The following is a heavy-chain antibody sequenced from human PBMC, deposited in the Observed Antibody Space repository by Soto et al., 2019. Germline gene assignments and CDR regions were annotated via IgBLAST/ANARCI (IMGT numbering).Heavy chain of an antibody. J-gene: IGHJ5*02. CDR2: IYYSGST. CDR1: GGSISSYY. D-gene: IGHD6-19*01. Sequence: SETLSLTCTVSGGSISSYYWSWIRQPPGRGLEWIGYIYYSGSTNYNPSLKSRVTISVDTSKNQFSLKLSSVTAADTAVYYCARRGGSSGWYDWFDPWGQGTLVTVSS. CDR3: ARRGGSSGWYDWFDP. V-gene: IGHV4-59*08.